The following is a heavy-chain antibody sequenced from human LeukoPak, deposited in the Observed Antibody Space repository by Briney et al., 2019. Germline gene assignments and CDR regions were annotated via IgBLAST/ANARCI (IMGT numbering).Heavy chain of an antibody. V-gene: IGHV4-38-2*02. CDR1: GYSISSGYY. D-gene: IGHD6-6*01. CDR3: ARDDDSSSFGY. CDR2: IYHSGST. J-gene: IGHJ4*02. Sequence: PSETLSLTCTVSGYSISSGYYWGWIRQPPGKGLEWIGSIYHSGSTCYNPALKSRVTISVDTSKNQFSLKLSSVTAADTAVYYCARDDDSSSFGYWGQGTLVTVSS.